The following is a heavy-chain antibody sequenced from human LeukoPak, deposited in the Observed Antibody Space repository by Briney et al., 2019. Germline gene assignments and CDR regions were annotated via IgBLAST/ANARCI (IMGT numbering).Heavy chain of an antibody. CDR2: IYYSGST. V-gene: IGHV4-59*01. J-gene: IGHJ3*02. CDR1: GGSISSYY. Sequence: SETLSLTCTVSGGSISSYYWSWLRQPPGKGLEWIGYIYYSGSTNYNPSLKSRVTISVDTSKNQFSLKLSSVTAADTAVYYCARYSSSWWGAFDIWGQGTMVTVSS. D-gene: IGHD6-13*01. CDR3: ARYSSSWWGAFDI.